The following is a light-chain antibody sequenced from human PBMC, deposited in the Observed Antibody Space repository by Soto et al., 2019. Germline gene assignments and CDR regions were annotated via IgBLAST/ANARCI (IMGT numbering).Light chain of an antibody. CDR2: DAS. V-gene: IGKV3-11*01. J-gene: IGKJ1*01. Sequence: EIVLTQSPATLSLSPGERVTLSCRASQSVASYLAWYQQRPGQAPRLLLSDASSRATGIPARFSGSWSGTDFTHTISSLEPEDFAVYYWQQRSNWPRTFGQGTKVEIK. CDR1: QSVASY. CDR3: QQRSNWPRT.